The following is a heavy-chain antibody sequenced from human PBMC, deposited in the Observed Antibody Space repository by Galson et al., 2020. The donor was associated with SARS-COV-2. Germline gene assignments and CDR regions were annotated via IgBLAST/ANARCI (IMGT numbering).Heavy chain of an antibody. J-gene: IGHJ6*02. D-gene: IGHD3-10*02. CDR1: GGSINKDY. CDR2: IYYSGTT. V-gene: IGHV4-59*01. CDR3: ARLIGERSMVGPSSNWSFYFNGMDV. Sequence: SETLSLTCIVSGGSINKDYWTWIRQPPGKGLEWIGHIYYSGTTAYNPALRSRVTLSIDTSKKFFSLNLRSVTAADTAVYFCARLIGERSMVGPSSNWSFYFNGMDVWGQGTTVTVS.